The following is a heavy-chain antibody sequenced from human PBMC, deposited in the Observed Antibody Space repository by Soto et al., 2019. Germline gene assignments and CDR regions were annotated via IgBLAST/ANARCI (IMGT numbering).Heavy chain of an antibody. V-gene: IGHV4-4*02. CDR3: ARGGDLLWFGDDY. CDR1: SGSISSSNW. CDR2: IYHSGST. D-gene: IGHD3-10*01. Sequence: PSETLSLTCAVSSGSISSSNWWSWVRQPPGKGLEWIGEIYHSGSTNYNPSLKSRVTISVDTSKNQFSLKLSSVTAADTAVYYCARGGDLLWFGDDYWGQGTLVTVSS. J-gene: IGHJ4*02.